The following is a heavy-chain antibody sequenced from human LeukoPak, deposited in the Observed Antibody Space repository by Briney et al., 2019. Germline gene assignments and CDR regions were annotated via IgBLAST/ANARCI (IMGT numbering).Heavy chain of an antibody. V-gene: IGHV4-39*07. Sequence: SETLSLTCTVSGGSISSSSSYWGWVRQPPGKGLEWLGCIYYIGRTYYNPSLKSRVTISVDTSKNQCSLKLSSVTAADTAVYYCARAPFYYDSSVSAFDIWGQGTMVTVSS. D-gene: IGHD3-22*01. CDR1: GGSISSSSSY. CDR2: IYYIGRT. J-gene: IGHJ3*02. CDR3: ARAPFYYDSSVSAFDI.